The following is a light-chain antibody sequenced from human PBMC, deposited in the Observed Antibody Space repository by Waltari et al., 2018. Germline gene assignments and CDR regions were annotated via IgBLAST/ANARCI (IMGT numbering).Light chain of an antibody. V-gene: IGLV2-8*01. J-gene: IGLJ2*01. CDR2: DVS. CDR3: SSYAGSKGVV. CDR1: SSDVGGYNY. Sequence: QSALTQPPSASGSPGQSVTISCTGTSSDVGGYNYVSWYQQHPGKAPKLMIYDVSTRPSGVPDRFSGSKSGHTASLTVSGLQAEDEADYYCSSYAGSKGVVFGGGTKLTVL.